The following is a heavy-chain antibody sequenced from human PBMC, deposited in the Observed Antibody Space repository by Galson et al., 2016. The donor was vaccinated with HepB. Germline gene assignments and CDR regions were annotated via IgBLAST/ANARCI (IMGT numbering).Heavy chain of an antibody. J-gene: IGHJ1*01. Sequence: SLRLSCAASGLPFNSYTLYWIRQAPGKGLEWVAIIWYDGTKKYYADSVKGRFTISRDDSKNTLYLQMDSLRAEDTSVYYCATSAYDSSYLVHHWGQGTLVTVPS. V-gene: IGHV3-33*01. D-gene: IGHD2-21*01. CDR1: GLPFNSYT. CDR2: IWYDGTKK. CDR3: ATSAYDSSYLVHH.